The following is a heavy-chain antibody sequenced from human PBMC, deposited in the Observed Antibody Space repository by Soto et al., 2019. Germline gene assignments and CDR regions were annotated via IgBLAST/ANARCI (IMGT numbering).Heavy chain of an antibody. J-gene: IGHJ6*03. CDR3: ARVSGWEWLSSNYYYAYYMDV. Sequence: GPLRLSWAAAGFTFSSYSVNRIRQAPGKGLEWVSSISSSSSYIYYADSVKGRFTISRDNAKNSLYLQMNSLRAEDTAVYYCARVSGWEWLSSNYYYAYYMDVWGKGPTVTVSS. V-gene: IGHV3-21*01. CDR1: GFTFSSYS. D-gene: IGHD3-3*01. CDR2: ISSSSSYI.